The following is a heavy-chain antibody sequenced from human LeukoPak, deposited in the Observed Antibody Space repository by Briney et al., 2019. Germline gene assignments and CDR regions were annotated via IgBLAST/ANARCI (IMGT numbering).Heavy chain of an antibody. CDR3: AKSYGDYGSLFDC. V-gene: IGHV3-23*01. CDR2: VSGSGGST. J-gene: IGHJ4*02. CDR1: GFTFSRYA. Sequence: GRSLRLSCAASGFTFSRYAMSWVRQTPGKGLEWVTAVSGSGGSTNYADSVRGRFTISRDNSKNTLYLQMNSLRAEDTAVYCCAKSYGDYGSLFDCWGQGTLVIVSS. D-gene: IGHD4-17*01.